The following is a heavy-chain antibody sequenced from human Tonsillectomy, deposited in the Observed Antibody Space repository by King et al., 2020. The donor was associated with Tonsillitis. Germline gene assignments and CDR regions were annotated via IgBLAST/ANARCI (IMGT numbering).Heavy chain of an antibody. D-gene: IGHD1-26*01. J-gene: IGHJ6*03. V-gene: IGHV1-18*01. CDR1: GYTFISYD. CDR2: ISVYNGKT. Sequence: QLVQSGVEVKKPGASVKVSCKASGYTFISYDISWVRQAPGQGLECMGWISVYNGKTNYAQKLQGRVTMTTDTSTSTAYMELRSLRSDDTAVYYCARAHSGYYQYMDVWGKGTTVTVSS. CDR3: ARAHSGYYQYMDV.